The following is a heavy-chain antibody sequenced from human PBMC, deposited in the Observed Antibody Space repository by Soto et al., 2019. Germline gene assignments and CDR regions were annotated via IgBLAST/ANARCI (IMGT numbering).Heavy chain of an antibody. V-gene: IGHV6-1*01. J-gene: IGHJ6*02. CDR3: ARATLALGDMVHYYFSGMDV. CDR2: TYYRSKWYN. Sequence: SQTLSLTCAISGDSVSSNSAAWDWIRQSPSRGLEWLGRTYYRSKWYNDYAVSVKSRITINPDTSKNQFSLQLNSVTPEDTGVYYCARATLALGDMVHYYFSGMDVWGQGTMVTASS. CDR1: GDSVSSNSAA. D-gene: IGHD3-16*01.